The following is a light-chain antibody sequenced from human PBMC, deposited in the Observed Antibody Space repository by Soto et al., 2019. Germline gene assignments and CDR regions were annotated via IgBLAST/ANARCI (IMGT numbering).Light chain of an antibody. Sequence: EFVLTQSPGTLSLSPGERATLSCRASQSVGSNSLAWYQQKPGQAPRILIYGASTRATGIPDRFSGSGSGTVFTLTISRLEPEDFAVYYCQQYGSSPPLTFGGGTKVEIK. CDR1: QSVGSNS. J-gene: IGKJ4*01. CDR2: GAS. V-gene: IGKV3-20*01. CDR3: QQYGSSPPLT.